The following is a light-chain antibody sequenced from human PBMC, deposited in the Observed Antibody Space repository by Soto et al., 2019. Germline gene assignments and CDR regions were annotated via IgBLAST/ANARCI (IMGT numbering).Light chain of an antibody. CDR2: AAS. Sequence: DIQMTQSPSSLSASVGDRVTITCRASQTISSYLHWYQQKPGRAPKVLIFAASSLQSGVPSRFSGSGSGTDFTLTISSLQPEDSATYYCQQGYRTPYTFGQGTKLEI. V-gene: IGKV1-39*01. CDR1: QTISSY. J-gene: IGKJ2*01. CDR3: QQGYRTPYT.